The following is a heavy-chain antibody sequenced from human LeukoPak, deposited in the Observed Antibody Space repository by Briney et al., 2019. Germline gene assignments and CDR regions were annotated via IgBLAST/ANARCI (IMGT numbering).Heavy chain of an antibody. CDR3: ATRGEVETAFGAFDI. Sequence: GGSLRLSCAASGFTFSYYGMHWVRQAPGKGLEWVAVISNDGGDKYYGDSVKGRFTISRDNSKNTLYLQMSSLRAEDTAVYYCATRGEVETAFGAFDIWCQGTMVTVSS. CDR1: GFTFSYYG. J-gene: IGHJ3*02. V-gene: IGHV3-30*03. CDR2: ISNDGGDK. D-gene: IGHD2-21*02.